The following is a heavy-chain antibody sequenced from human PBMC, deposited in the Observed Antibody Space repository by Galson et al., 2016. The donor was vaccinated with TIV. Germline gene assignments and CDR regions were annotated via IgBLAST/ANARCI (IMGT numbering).Heavy chain of an antibody. D-gene: IGHD3-10*01. Sequence: SLRLSCAASGFTFSSYKMNWVRQAPGKGLEWVSSISSRGGTTHYADSVKGRFTITRDNAKNSMDLQMNSLRVEDTAIYYCARDNRAVLDAFDIWGQGTVVT. CDR3: ARDNRAVLDAFDI. CDR1: GFTFSSYK. CDR2: ISSRGGTT. J-gene: IGHJ3*02. V-gene: IGHV3-48*03.